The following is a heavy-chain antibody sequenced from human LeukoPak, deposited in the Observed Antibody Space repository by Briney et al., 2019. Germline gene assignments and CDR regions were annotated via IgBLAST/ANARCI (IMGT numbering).Heavy chain of an antibody. J-gene: IGHJ4*02. D-gene: IGHD6-19*01. CDR2: IYYSGST. V-gene: IGHV4-59*01. Sequence: PSETLSLTCTVSGGSISSYYWSWIRQPPGKGLEWIGYIYYSGSTNYNPSLKSRVTISVDTSKNQFSLKLSSVTAADTAVYYCARVGSGWEYYFDYWGQGTLVTVSS. CDR1: GGSISSYY. CDR3: ARVGSGWEYYFDY.